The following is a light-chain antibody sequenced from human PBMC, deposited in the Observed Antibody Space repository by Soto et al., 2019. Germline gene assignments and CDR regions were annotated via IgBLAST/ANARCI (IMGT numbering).Light chain of an antibody. CDR3: AAWDDSLSGPVV. CDR2: RNN. Sequence: QPVLTQPPSASGTPGQRVTISCSGSSSNIGSNYVYWYQQLPGTAHKLLIYRNNQRPSGVPDRFSGSKSGTSASLAISGLRSEDEADYYCAAWDDSLSGPVVFGGGTKLTVL. J-gene: IGLJ2*01. V-gene: IGLV1-47*01. CDR1: SSNIGSNY.